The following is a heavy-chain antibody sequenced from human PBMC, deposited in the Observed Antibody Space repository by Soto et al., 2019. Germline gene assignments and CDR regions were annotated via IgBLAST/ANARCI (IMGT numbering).Heavy chain of an antibody. CDR1: GYTFTSYY. Sequence: ASVKVSCKASGYTFTSYYMHWVRQAPGQGLEWMGIINPSGGSTSYAQKFQGRVTMTRDTSTSTVYMELSSPRSEDTAVYYCARDAAGVVVPAAYYYYYGMDVWGQGTTVTVSS. CDR2: INPSGGST. J-gene: IGHJ6*02. D-gene: IGHD2-2*01. V-gene: IGHV1-46*01. CDR3: ARDAAGVVVPAAYYYYYGMDV.